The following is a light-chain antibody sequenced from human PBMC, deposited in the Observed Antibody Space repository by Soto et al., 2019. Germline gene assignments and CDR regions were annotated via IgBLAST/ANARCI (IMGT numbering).Light chain of an antibody. CDR1: SCDVGSYNL. Sequence: QSALTQPASVSGSPGQSITISCTGTSCDVGSYNLVSWYQQHPGKAPKLMIYEGSERPSGVSNRFSGSKSGNTASLTISGLQAEDEAEYYCQTWGTGILVFGGGTKLTVL. CDR2: EGS. CDR3: QTWGTGILV. V-gene: IGLV2-23*01. J-gene: IGLJ2*01.